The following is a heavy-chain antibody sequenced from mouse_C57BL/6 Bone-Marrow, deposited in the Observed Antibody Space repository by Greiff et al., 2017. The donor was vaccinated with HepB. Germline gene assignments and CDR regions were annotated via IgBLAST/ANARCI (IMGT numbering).Heavy chain of an antibody. Sequence: VKLQESGAELVRPGASVTLSCKASGYTFTDYEMHWVKQTPVHGLEWIGAIDPETGGTAYNQKFKGKAILTADKSSSTAYMKLRSLTSEDSAVYSCTTSTTVVAWVDYWGQGTTLTVSS. CDR2: IDPETGGT. V-gene: IGHV1-15*01. J-gene: IGHJ2*01. CDR3: TTSTTVVAWVDY. D-gene: IGHD1-1*01. CDR1: GYTFTDYE.